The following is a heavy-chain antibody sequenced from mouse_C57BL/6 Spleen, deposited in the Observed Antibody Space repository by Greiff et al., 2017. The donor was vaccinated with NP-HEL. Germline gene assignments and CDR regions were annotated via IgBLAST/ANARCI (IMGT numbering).Heavy chain of an antibody. CDR2: IYPGDGDT. D-gene: IGHD1-1*01. Sequence: QVQLQQSGPELVKPGASVKISCKASGYAFSSSWMNWVKQRPGKGLEWIGRIYPGDGDTNFNGKFKGKATLTADKSSSTAYMQLSRLTSEDSAVYFCAYYYGSRESYYYAMDYWGQGTSVTVSS. J-gene: IGHJ4*01. V-gene: IGHV1-82*01. CDR1: GYAFSSSW. CDR3: AYYYGSRESYYYAMDY.